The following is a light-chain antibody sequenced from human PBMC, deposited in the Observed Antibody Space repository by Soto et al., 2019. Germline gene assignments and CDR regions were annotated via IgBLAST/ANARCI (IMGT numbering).Light chain of an antibody. CDR1: QSVSTF. CDR2: DAS. J-gene: IGKJ4*01. CDR3: QQRSSWRVP. Sequence: EIVLTQFPATLSLSPGERATLSCRASQSVSTFLAWYQQKPGQAPRLVVYDASKRATGIPARFSGSGSGTDFTLTISSLEPEDFAVYYCQQRSSWRVPFGGGTKVDI. V-gene: IGKV3-11*01.